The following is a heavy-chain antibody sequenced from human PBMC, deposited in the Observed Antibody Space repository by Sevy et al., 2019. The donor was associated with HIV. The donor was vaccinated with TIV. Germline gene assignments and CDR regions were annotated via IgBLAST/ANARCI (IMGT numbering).Heavy chain of an antibody. J-gene: IGHJ4*02. CDR2: VRSKGDGGTA. CDR1: GFTFSDAW. CDR3: TTEGAD. Sequence: GGSLRPSCAASGFTFSDAWVSWVRQAPGKGLEWVGRVRSKGDGGTAEYAAPLKGRFTISRDDSKNMVYVQMNSLKTEDTGIYFCTTEGADWGQGTLVTVSS. V-gene: IGHV3-15*01.